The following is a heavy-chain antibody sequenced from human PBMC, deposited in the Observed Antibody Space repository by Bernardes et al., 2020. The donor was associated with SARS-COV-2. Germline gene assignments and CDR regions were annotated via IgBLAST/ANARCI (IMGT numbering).Heavy chain of an antibody. CDR2: INHSGST. CDR3: ARIQLWLDYYYYYGMDV. CDR1: GGSFSGYY. J-gene: IGHJ6*02. V-gene: IGHV4-34*01. Sequence: SETLSLTCAVYGGSFSGYYWSWIRQPPGKGLEWIGEINHSGSTNYNPSLKSRVTISVDTSKNQFSLKLSSVTAADTAVYYCARIQLWLDYYYYYGMDVWGQGTTGTVPS. D-gene: IGHD5-18*01.